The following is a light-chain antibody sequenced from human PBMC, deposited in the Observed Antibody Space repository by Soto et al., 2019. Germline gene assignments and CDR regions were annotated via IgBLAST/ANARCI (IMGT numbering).Light chain of an antibody. Sequence: DIQMTQSPSTLSASAEDRFIITCRASQTISSYLAWYQQKPGKAPKLLICAASSLQSGVPSRFSGSGSGTEFTLTISSLQPDDFATYYCQQYNSWPPTFGQGTKVDI. V-gene: IGKV1-5*01. CDR1: QTISSY. CDR3: QQYNSWPPT. CDR2: AAS. J-gene: IGKJ1*01.